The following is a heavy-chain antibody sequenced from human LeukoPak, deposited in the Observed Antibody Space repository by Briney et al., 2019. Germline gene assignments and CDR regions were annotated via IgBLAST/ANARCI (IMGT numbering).Heavy chain of an antibody. CDR3: AREGSDYGGNPCDY. V-gene: IGHV3-20*04. CDR1: GFTFDDYG. Sequence: GGSLRLSCAASGFTFDDYGMSWVRQAPGKGLEWVSGINWNGGSTGYADSVKGRFTISRDNAKNSLYLQMNSLRAEDTAVYYCAREGSDYGGNPCDYWGQGTLVAVSS. J-gene: IGHJ4*02. CDR2: INWNGGST. D-gene: IGHD4-23*01.